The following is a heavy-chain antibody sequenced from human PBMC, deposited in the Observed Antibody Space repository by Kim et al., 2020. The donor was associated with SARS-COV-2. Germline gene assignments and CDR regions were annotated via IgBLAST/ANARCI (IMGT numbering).Heavy chain of an antibody. Sequence: SETLSLTCSVASASFSENYWSWIRQPPGRGLEWIGYIHHTGTTNYNPSLKSRVATSVDSSKNQFSLNLNSMTTADTAVYYCVSKRADSSGFIDSWGQGTL. CDR3: VSKRADSSGFIDS. V-gene: IGHV4-59*03. D-gene: IGHD3-22*01. CDR2: IHHTGTT. J-gene: IGHJ4*02. CDR1: SASFSENY.